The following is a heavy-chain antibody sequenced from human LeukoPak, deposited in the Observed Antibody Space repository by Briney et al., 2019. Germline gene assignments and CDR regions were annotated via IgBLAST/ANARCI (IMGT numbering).Heavy chain of an antibody. CDR2: IYPGDSDT. J-gene: IGHJ6*04. V-gene: IGHV5-51*01. CDR3: ARHYYDYVWGSYGIDY. CDR1: GYSFSNYW. Sequence: GESLKISCKGSGYSFSNYWIGWVRQMPGKGLEWMGIIYPGDSDTRYSPSFQGQVTISADKSISTAYLQWSSLKASDTAMYYCARHYYDYVWGSYGIDYWGKGTTVTISS. D-gene: IGHD3-16*01.